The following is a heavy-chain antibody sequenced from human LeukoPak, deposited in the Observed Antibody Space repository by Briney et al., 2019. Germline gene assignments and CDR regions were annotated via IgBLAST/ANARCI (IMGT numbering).Heavy chain of an antibody. CDR3: ATTRSTMIVSAFDY. V-gene: IGHV1-8*01. CDR1: GYTFTRYD. D-gene: IGHD3-22*01. Sequence: ASVKVSCKASGYTFTRYDINWVRQATGEGLEWVGWMNPNSGNTGYAQKFQGRVTMTRTTSISTAYMELSSLRSEDTAVYYCATTRSTMIVSAFDYWGQGTLVTVSS. J-gene: IGHJ4*02. CDR2: MNPNSGNT.